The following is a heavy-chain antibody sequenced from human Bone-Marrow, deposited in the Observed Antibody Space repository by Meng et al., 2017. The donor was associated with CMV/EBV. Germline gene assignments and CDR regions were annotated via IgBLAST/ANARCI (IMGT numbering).Heavy chain of an antibody. V-gene: IGHV1-69*10. CDR1: GGTFSSYA. CDR3: ARRDPTDAFDI. J-gene: IGHJ3*02. Sequence: SVKVSCKASGGTFSSYAISWVRQAPGQGLEWMGGIIPILGIANYAQKFQGRVTITADKSTSTAYMELSSLRSEDTAVYYCARRDPTDAFDIWGQGTMVTVSS. CDR2: IIPILGIA.